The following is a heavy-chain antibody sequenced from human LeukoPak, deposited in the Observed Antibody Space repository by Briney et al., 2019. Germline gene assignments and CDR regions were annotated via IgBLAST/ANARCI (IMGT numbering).Heavy chain of an antibody. V-gene: IGHV4-31*03. CDR3: ARGSGRSSRDGMDV. CDR1: GGSISSGDYY. Sequence: SETLSHTCTVSGGSISSGDYYWSWIRQHPGKGLEWIGHIHYSGSTYYNPSLKSRVTISVDTSKNQFSLKESSVTAADTAVYYCARGSGRSSRDGMDVWGQGTTVTVSS. CDR2: IHYSGST. J-gene: IGHJ6*02. D-gene: IGHD3-10*01.